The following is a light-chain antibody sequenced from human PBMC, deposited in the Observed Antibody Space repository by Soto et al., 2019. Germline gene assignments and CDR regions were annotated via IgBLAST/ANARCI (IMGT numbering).Light chain of an antibody. V-gene: IGKV3-11*01. CDR3: QQRSNWPRIT. CDR2: GAS. CDR1: QSVDSN. J-gene: IGKJ5*01. Sequence: EIVMTQSPATLSVSPGDGATLSFRASQSVDSNLAWYQQKPGQTPRLLMYGASTRPTGIPARFSGSGSGTDFTLTISSLEPEDFALYYCQQRSNWPRITFGQGTRLEI.